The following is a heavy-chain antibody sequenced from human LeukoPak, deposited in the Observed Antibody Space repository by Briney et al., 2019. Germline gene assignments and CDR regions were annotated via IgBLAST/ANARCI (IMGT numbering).Heavy chain of an antibody. CDR3: ASAASWRSGLGY. D-gene: IGHD6-25*01. V-gene: IGHV4-30-2*01. CDR1: GGSISSGGYS. Sequence: SQTLSLTCAVSGGSISSGGYSWSWLRQPPGQGLEWIGCIYHSGSTYYNPSLKSRVTISVDRSKYQFSLKLSSVTATDTAVYFCASAASWRSGLGYWGQGTLVTVSS. J-gene: IGHJ4*02. CDR2: IYHSGST.